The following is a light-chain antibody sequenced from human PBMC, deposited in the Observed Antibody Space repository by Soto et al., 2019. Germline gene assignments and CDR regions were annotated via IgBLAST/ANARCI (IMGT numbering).Light chain of an antibody. CDR3: QQYNSHSWT. CDR1: QSISSW. CDR2: KAS. V-gene: IGKV1-5*03. J-gene: IGKJ1*01. Sequence: DIQMTQSPSTLSASVGDRVTITCRASQSISSWLAWYQQKPGKAPNLLIYKASSLESGVPSRFSGGGSGTEFTLTISSLQPDDFATYFCQQYNSHSWTFGQGTKVEIK.